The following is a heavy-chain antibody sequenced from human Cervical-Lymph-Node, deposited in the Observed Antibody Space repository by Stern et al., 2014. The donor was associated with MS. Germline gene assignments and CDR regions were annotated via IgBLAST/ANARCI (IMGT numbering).Heavy chain of an antibody. Sequence: VQLVESGAEVKKPGSSVKVSCKASGGTFSSNAINWVRQDPGQGLEWMGGIIPIFGTANYAQKFQGRVTITADESTSTAYMELSSLRSEDTAVYYCARGKRWLQLGFDYWGQGTLVTVSS. D-gene: IGHD5-24*01. CDR1: GGTFSSNA. CDR3: ARGKRWLQLGFDY. J-gene: IGHJ4*02. CDR2: IIPIFGTA. V-gene: IGHV1-69*01.